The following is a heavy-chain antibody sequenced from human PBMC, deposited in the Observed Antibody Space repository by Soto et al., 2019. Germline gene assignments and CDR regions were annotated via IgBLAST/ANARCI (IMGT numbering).Heavy chain of an antibody. CDR3: AREHYYDSSGYWSYFDY. CDR2: ISAYNGNT. J-gene: IGHJ4*02. D-gene: IGHD3-22*01. Sequence: SVKVSCKASGYTFTSYGISWVRQAPGQGLEWMGWISAYNGNTNYAQKLQGRVTMTTDTSTSTAYMELRSLRSDDTAVYYCAREHYYDSSGYWSYFDYWGQGTLVTVSS. V-gene: IGHV1-18*01. CDR1: GYTFTSYG.